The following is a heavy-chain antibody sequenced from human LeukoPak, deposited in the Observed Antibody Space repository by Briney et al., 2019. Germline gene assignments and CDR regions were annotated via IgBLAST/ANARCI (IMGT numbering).Heavy chain of an antibody. J-gene: IGHJ4*02. Sequence: PGGSLRLSCAASGYTFSSYAMSWVRQAPGKGLEWVSGISGSDGSTYSADSVKGRFTISRDTSRNTQYLQMNSLRAEDTAVYYGAKIGDGVIGYLLNWGRGTLVTVSS. D-gene: IGHD3-22*01. V-gene: IGHV3-23*01. CDR2: ISGSDGST. CDR1: GYTFSSYA. CDR3: AKIGDGVIGYLLN.